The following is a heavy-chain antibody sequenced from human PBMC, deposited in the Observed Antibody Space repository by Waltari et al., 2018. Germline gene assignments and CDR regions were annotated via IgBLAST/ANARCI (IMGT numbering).Heavy chain of an antibody. CDR2: IIPIFSTA. J-gene: IGHJ4*02. Sequence: QVQLVQSGAEVKKPGSSVKVSCKASGGTFSSYAISWVRPAPGQGLEWMGGIIPIFSTANYAQKFQGRVTITADESTSTAYMELSSLRSEDTAVYYCATEDISSSSPNGYYFDYWGQGTLVTVSS. CDR3: ATEDISSSSPNGYYFDY. D-gene: IGHD6-6*01. CDR1: GGTFSSYA. V-gene: IGHV1-69*01.